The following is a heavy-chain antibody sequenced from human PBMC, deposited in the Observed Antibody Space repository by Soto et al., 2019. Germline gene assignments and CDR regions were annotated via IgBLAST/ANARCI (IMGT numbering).Heavy chain of an antibody. CDR3: ARWSYYDSSGYYEYYFDY. D-gene: IGHD3-22*01. CDR2: IDYSGST. Sequence: SETLSLTCTVSGGTIRSSNYYWAWIRQPPGKGLEWIGSIDYSGSTNYNPSLKSRVTISVDTSKNQFSLKLSSVTAADTAVYYCARWSYYDSSGYYEYYFDYWGQGTLVTVSS. CDR1: GGTIRSSNYY. J-gene: IGHJ4*02. V-gene: IGHV4-39*07.